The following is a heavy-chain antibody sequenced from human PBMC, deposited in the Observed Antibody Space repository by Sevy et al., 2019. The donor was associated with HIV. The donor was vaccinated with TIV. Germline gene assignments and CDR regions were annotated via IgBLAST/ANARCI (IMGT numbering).Heavy chain of an antibody. J-gene: IGHJ6*02. CDR2: ITAYKDNT. V-gene: IGHV1-18*01. CDR1: GYTLNNYG. D-gene: IGHD3-3*01. Sequence: ATVKVSCKASGYTLNNYGISWVRQAPGQGLEWIGWITAYKDNTNYAQNFQGRVTMTTDTSTSTAYMELRSLRSDDTAVYYCTRIDPYYEFGDVWGQGTTVTVSS. CDR3: TRIDPYYEFGDV.